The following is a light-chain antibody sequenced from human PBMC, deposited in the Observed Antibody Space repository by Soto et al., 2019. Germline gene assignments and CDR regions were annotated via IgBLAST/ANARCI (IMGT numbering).Light chain of an antibody. CDR2: GNS. V-gene: IGLV1-40*01. CDR1: SSNIGAGYD. Sequence: QSVLTQPPSVSGAPGQSVTISCTGSSSNIGAGYDVHWYQQFPGADPKLLIYGNSNRPSGVPDRFSGSKSGTSASLAISELLADDEPAYYCQSYDGSLYVFGRGTKHTVL. J-gene: IGLJ1*01. CDR3: QSYDGSLYV.